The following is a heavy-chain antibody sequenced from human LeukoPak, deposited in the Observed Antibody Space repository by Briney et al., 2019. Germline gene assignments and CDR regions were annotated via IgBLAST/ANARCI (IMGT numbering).Heavy chain of an antibody. CDR2: LYSSENI. Sequence: KPSETLSLTCTVSSGSFSNGISYWRWIRQPAGKGLEWIGLLYSSENINYNPSLKSRVTISLDTSKNQFSLKLSSVTAADTAVYYCARTYSSGWYRYFDYWGQGTLVTVSS. J-gene: IGHJ4*02. CDR1: SGSFSNGISY. V-gene: IGHV4-61*02. D-gene: IGHD6-19*01. CDR3: ARTYSSGWYRYFDY.